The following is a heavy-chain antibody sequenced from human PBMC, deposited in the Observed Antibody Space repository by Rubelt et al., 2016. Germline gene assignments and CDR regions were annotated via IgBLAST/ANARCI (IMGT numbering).Heavy chain of an antibody. J-gene: IGHJ4*02. Sequence: DGSNKYYADSVKGRFTISRDNSKNTLYLQMNSLRAEDTAVYYCAKGLHGRVVTATLDYWGQGTLVTVSS. D-gene: IGHD2-21*02. CDR3: AKGLHGRVVTATLDY. CDR2: DGSNK. V-gene: IGHV3-30*01.